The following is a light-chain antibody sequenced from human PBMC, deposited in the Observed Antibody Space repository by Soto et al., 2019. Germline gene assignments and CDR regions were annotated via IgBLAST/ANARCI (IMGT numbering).Light chain of an antibody. CDR1: QGIGDT. V-gene: IGKV3-20*01. CDR2: GAS. CDR3: QQYGSSPRT. Sequence: EFVMRQSPATLSVSPGEGATLSCRASQGIGDTLAWYQHKPGQAPRLLIYGASSRATGIPDRFSGSGSGTDFTLTISRLEPEDFAVYYCQQYGSSPRTFGQGTKVDI. J-gene: IGKJ1*01.